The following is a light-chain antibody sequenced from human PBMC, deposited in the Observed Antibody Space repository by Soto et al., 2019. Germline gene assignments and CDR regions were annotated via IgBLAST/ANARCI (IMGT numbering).Light chain of an antibody. V-gene: IGKV2-28*01. J-gene: IGKJ5*01. Sequence: DLVMTQSPLSLPVTPGEPASMSCRSSQSLLHSSGNNYLDWYVQKPGQSPQRLIYWGSSRASGVPTRFSGSGSGTDFTLKISRVETEDVGIYYWIQSQQNPITFGQGTRLENK. CDR1: QSLLHSSGNNY. CDR2: WGS. CDR3: IQSQQNPIT.